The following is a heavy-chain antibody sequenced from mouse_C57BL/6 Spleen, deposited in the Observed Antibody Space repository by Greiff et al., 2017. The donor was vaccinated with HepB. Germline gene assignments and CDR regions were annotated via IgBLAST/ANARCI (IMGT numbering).Heavy chain of an antibody. CDR2: IDPSDSET. CDR1: GYTFTSYW. D-gene: IGHD2-3*01. J-gene: IGHJ4*01. Sequence: VKLQQPGAELVRPGSSVKLSCKASGYTFTSYWMHWVKQRPIQGLEWIGNIDPSDSETHYNQKFKDKATLTVNKSSSTAYMQLSSLTPEYSAVYYCARWDDGYNYYAMDYWGQGTSVTVSS. V-gene: IGHV1-52*01. CDR3: ARWDDGYNYYAMDY.